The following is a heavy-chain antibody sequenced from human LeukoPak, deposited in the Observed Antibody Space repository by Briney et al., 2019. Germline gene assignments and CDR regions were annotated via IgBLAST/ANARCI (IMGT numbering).Heavy chain of an antibody. D-gene: IGHD3-10*01. CDR3: ARARITMVRGVIRYFDL. Sequence: SETLSLTCNVSGGSISSYYWSWIRQPPGKGLEWIGYIYYSGSTNYNPSLKSRVTISVDTSKNQFSLKLSSVTAADTAVYYCARARITMVRGVIRYFDLWGRGTLVTVSS. J-gene: IGHJ2*01. CDR1: GGSISSYY. V-gene: IGHV4-59*12. CDR2: IYYSGST.